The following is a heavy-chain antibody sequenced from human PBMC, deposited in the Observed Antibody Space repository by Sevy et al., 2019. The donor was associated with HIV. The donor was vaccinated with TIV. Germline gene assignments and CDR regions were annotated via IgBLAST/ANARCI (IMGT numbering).Heavy chain of an antibody. Sequence: GGSLRLSCVASGFDFTEHQMHWVRQPVGKGLEWIAAIGIYGETYYMGSVKGRFTISIEDANNSLFLQLASLTVGDTATYCCVRGTVVSLGGAWFDPWGQGTLVTVSS. J-gene: IGHJ5*02. CDR2: IGIYGET. CDR1: GFDFTEHQ. CDR3: VRGTVVSLGGAWFDP. D-gene: IGHD3-16*01. V-gene: IGHV3-13*04.